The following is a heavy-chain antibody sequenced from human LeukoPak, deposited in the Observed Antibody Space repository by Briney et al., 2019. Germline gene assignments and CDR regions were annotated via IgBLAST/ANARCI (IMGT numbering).Heavy chain of an antibody. CDR2: INHSGST. J-gene: IGHJ4*02. CDR1: GGSFSGYY. CDR3: ARGMMSTLYYYDSSGLGRYYFDY. Sequence: PSETLSLTCAVYGGSFSGYYWSWIRQPPGKGLEWIGEINHSGSTNYNPSLKSRVTISVDTSKNQFSLKLSSVTAADTAVYYCARGMMSTLYYYDSSGLGRYYFDYWGQGTLVTVSS. V-gene: IGHV4-34*01. D-gene: IGHD3-22*01.